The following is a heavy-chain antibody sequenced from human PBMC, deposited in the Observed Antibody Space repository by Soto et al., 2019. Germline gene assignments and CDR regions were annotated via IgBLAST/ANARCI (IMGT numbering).Heavy chain of an antibody. J-gene: IGHJ4*02. D-gene: IGHD5-12*01. CDR2: IWYDGSNK. V-gene: IGHV3-33*01. CDR3: ARGRGLQFRTLDY. Sequence: QVQLVESGGGVVQPGRSLRLSCAASGFTFSSYGMHWVRQAPGKGLEWVAVIWYDGSNKYYADSVKGRFTISRDNSKNTLYLQMNSLRAEDTAVYYGARGRGLQFRTLDYWGQGTLVTVSS. CDR1: GFTFSSYG.